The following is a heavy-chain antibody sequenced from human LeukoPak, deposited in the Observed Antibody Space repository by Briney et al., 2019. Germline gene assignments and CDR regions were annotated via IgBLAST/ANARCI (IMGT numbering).Heavy chain of an antibody. Sequence: GGSLRLSCAASGFTFSSYSMNWVRQAPGKGLEWVSYISSSSSTIYYADSVKGRFTISRDNAKNSLYLQMNSLRAEDTAVYYCARDENRSAFDIWGQGTMVTVSS. V-gene: IGHV3-48*01. CDR2: ISSSSSTI. J-gene: IGHJ3*02. CDR1: GFTFSSYS. CDR3: ARDENRSAFDI.